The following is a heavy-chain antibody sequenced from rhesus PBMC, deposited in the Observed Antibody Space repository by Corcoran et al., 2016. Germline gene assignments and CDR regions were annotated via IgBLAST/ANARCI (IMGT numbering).Heavy chain of an antibody. Sequence: EVQLVETGGGLVQPGGSLRLSCAASGFTFSSYGMSWVRQAPGKGREWVSGISYTGGSPYYADSVKGRFTISRDNSKNTLSLQMNSLRAEDTAVYYCAKGVGDTGAFDFWGQGLRVTVSS. J-gene: IGHJ3*01. D-gene: IGHD1-44*02. CDR3: AKGVGDTGAFDF. V-gene: IGHV3S5*01. CDR1: GFTFSSYG. CDR2: ISYTGGSP.